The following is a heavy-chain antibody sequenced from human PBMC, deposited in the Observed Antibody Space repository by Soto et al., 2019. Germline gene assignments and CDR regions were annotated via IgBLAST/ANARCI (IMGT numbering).Heavy chain of an antibody. CDR3: ARDMMAADKGFDL. D-gene: IGHD3-16*01. J-gene: IGHJ5*02. V-gene: IGHV4-31*03. Sequence: QVQLQESGPGLVKPSQTLSLTCTVSGGSISSTGYYWSWIRQHPGKGLEWIGYIYYSGSTYYNPSHKRRVTISVDTSKNQYSLKLSSVTAADTAVYYWARDMMAADKGFDLWGQGTLVTVSS. CDR2: IYYSGST. CDR1: GGSISSTGYY.